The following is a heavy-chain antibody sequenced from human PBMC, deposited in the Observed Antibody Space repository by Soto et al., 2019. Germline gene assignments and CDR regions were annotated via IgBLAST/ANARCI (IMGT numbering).Heavy chain of an antibody. J-gene: IGHJ4*02. V-gene: IGHV4-31*03. D-gene: IGHD2-21*02. Sequence: SETLSLTCTVSDASINSGGYYWSWIRQHPGKGLEWIGFIYYSGTTYYNPSLKSRVTASVDTSKNQFSLRLSSVTAAETAVYYCARGLIVMLAGIEELINSHFDSWGQGTLVTVSS. CDR1: DASINSGGYY. CDR3: ARGLIVMLAGIEELINSHFDS. CDR2: IYYSGTT.